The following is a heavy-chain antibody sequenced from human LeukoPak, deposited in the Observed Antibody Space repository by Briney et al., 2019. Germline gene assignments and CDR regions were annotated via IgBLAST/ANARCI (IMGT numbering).Heavy chain of an antibody. CDR1: GFTFSSYG. J-gene: IGHJ6*04. CDR3: AREPLYYDILIGYSPWDYYGMDV. D-gene: IGHD3-9*01. CDR2: IWYDGSNK. V-gene: IGHV3-33*01. Sequence: PGRSLRPSCAASGFTFSSYGMHWVRQAPGKGLEWVAVIWYDGSNKYYADSVKGRFTISRDNSKNTLYLQMNSLRAEDTAVYYCAREPLYYDILIGYSPWDYYGMDVWGKGTTVTVSS.